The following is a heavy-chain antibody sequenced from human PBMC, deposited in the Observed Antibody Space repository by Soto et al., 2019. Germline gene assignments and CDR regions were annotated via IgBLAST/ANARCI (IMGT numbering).Heavy chain of an antibody. D-gene: IGHD1-26*01. CDR2: IYYSGST. CDR3: AIYYTTHGWVDP. Sequence: SGTLSLTCTVSCGSISSGDYYWSWIRQPPGKGLEWIGYIYYSGSTYYNPSLKSRVTISLDTSKNQFSLKLSSVTAADTAVYYCAIYYTTHGWVDPWGQGTLVTVSS. J-gene: IGHJ5*02. CDR1: CGSISSGDYY. V-gene: IGHV4-30-4*01.